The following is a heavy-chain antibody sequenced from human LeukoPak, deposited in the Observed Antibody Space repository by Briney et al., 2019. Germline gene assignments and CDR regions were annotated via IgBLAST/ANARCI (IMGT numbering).Heavy chain of an antibody. CDR3: AREIVCSSTSCYILNWFGS. CDR1: GYTFTGYY. Sequence: ASVKVSCKASGYTFTGYYMHWVRQAPGQGLEWMGWINPNSGGTDYAQKFQGGVTMTRDTSISTAYMELSRLRSDDTAVYYCAREIVCSSTSCYILNWFGSWGQGTLVTVSS. V-gene: IGHV1-2*02. D-gene: IGHD2-2*02. CDR2: INPNSGGT. J-gene: IGHJ5*01.